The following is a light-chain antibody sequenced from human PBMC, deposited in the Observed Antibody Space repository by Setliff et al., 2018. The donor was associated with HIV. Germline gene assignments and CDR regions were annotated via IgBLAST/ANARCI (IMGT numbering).Light chain of an antibody. J-gene: IGLJ1*01. V-gene: IGLV2-23*01. CDR1: PSDVGGFTL. CDR3: FSYTNTDTFV. CDR2: DAS. Sequence: QSALSQPASVSGSPGQSITISCTGTPSDVGGFTLVSWYQKYPDRVPKLIIYDASKRPSRVSDRFSGSKSANTASLTISGLQAEDEADYFCFSYTNTDTFVFGTGTKVTVL.